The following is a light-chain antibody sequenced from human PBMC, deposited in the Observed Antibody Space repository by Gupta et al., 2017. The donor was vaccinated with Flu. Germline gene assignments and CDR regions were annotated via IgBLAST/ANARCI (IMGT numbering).Light chain of an antibody. V-gene: IGKV1-39*01. J-gene: IGKJ3*01. CDR3: QQSNSTPFT. CDR2: AAS. Sequence: GDSVTSSCRAGQSMSAYLNWFQVKPGKATKLVIYAASSLQSGVASRFSGSGSGTDFTLIISSLQREDFASYYCQQSNSTPFTFGPGTKVDIK. CDR1: QSMSAY.